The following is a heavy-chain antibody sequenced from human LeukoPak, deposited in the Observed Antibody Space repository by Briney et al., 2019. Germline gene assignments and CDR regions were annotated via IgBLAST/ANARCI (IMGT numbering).Heavy chain of an antibody. V-gene: IGHV4-34*01. D-gene: IGHD5-24*01. CDR1: GGSFSGYD. J-gene: IGHJ6*03. CDR2: INDGGDT. CDR3: ARGLGWKVATMGLFFMDV. Sequence: SETLSLTCGVYGGSFSGYDGSWVRQPPGKGLEWIGEINDGGDTNYNPSLKSRVTMSVDTSKNHFSLEVRSMTAADTAVYYCARGLGWKVATMGLFFMDVWGEGTTVTVSS.